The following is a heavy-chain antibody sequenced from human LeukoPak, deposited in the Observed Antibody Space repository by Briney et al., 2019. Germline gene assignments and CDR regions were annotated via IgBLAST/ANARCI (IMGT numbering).Heavy chain of an antibody. D-gene: IGHD3-22*01. CDR3: ARESSGYYSGWFDP. J-gene: IGHJ5*02. V-gene: IGHV1-69*05. CDR2: IIPIFGTA. Sequence: SVKVSCTASGGTFSSYAISWVRQAPGQGLEWMGGIIPIFGTANYAQKFQGRVTITTDESTSTAYMELSSLRSEDTAVYYCARESSGYYSGWFDPWGQGTLVTVSS. CDR1: GGTFSSYA.